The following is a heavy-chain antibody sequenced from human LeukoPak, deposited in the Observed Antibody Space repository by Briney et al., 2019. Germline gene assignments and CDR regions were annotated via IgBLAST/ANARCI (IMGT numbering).Heavy chain of an antibody. D-gene: IGHD6-19*01. Sequence: PSETLSLTCTVSGGSISSSSYYWGWIRQPPGKGLEWIGSIYYSGSTYYNPSLKSRVTISVDTSKSQFSLKLSSVTAADTAVYYCARQPRGSRPAGLVDYWGQGTLVTVSS. CDR2: IYYSGST. V-gene: IGHV4-39*01. CDR1: GGSISSSSYY. J-gene: IGHJ4*02. CDR3: ARQPRGSRPAGLVDY.